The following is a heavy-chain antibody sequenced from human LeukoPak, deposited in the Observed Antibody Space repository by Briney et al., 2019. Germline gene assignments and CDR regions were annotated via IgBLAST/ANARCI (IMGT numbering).Heavy chain of an antibody. CDR3: TRDRQGPGYDYVWGRRTPDGFDI. CDR1: GFTFSSYG. J-gene: IGHJ3*02. CDR2: IRSKPYGGTT. D-gene: IGHD3-16*01. V-gene: IGHV3-49*04. Sequence: GGTLRLSCAASGFTFSSYGMSWVRQAPGKGLEWVGFIRSKPYGGTTEYAASVKGRFTISRDDSKSIVYVQMKSLETEDTAVYYCTRDRQGPGYDYVWGRRTPDGFDIWGQGTMVTVSS.